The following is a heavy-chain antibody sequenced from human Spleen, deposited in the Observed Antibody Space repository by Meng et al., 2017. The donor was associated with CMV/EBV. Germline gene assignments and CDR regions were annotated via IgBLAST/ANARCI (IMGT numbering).Heavy chain of an antibody. CDR3: GLLDSSGYYPDY. Sequence: LTCAVYGGSFSGYSWSWIRQPPGKGLEWIGEINHSGSTNYNPSLKSRVTISVDTSKNQFSLKLSSVTAADTAVYYCGLLDSSGYYPDYWGQGTLVTVSS. V-gene: IGHV4-34*01. CDR1: GGSFSGYS. J-gene: IGHJ4*02. D-gene: IGHD3-22*01. CDR2: INHSGST.